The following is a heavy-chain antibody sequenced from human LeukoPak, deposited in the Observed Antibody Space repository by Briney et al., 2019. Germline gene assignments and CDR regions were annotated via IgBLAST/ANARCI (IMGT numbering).Heavy chain of an antibody. V-gene: IGHV4-61*02. CDR2: IYTSGST. D-gene: IGHD5-18*01. CDR1: GGSISSGDYY. CDR3: ARDQTAMVPYYYYYMDV. Sequence: PSETLSLTCTVSGGSISSGDYYWSWIRQPAGKGLEWIGRIYTSGSTNYNPSLKSRVTMSVDTSKNQFSLKLSSVTAADTAVYYCARDQTAMVPYYYYYMDVWGKGTTVTVSS. J-gene: IGHJ6*03.